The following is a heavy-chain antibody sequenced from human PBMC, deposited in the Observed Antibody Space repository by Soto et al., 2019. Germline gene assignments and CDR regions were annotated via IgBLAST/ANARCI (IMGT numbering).Heavy chain of an antibody. V-gene: IGHV3-11*01. CDR1: GFTFSDSF. CDR2: ISGRDGNI. Sequence: PGGSLRLSCAASGFTFSDSFMSWSRQTPGKGLEWLSYISGRDGNIYYTDSVRGRFTISRDNAKNSVYLQMNSLRAEDTAVYYCAGDQGPNYMAVWGKGTTVTVS. CDR3: AGDQGPNYMAV. J-gene: IGHJ6*03.